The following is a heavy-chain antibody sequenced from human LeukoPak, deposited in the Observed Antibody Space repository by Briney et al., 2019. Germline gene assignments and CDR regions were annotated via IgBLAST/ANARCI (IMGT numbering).Heavy chain of an antibody. J-gene: IGHJ4*02. CDR1: GFTFSSYS. Sequence: GGSLTLFWAASGFTFSSYSMHGVRQAPGKGLEWVSSISSSSSYIYYADSVKGRFSISRDNAKNSLYLQMNSLRAEDTAVYYCARPSTITMVRGVILPLGYWGQGTLVTVSS. CDR2: ISSSSSYI. CDR3: ARPSTITMVRGVILPLGY. V-gene: IGHV3-21*01. D-gene: IGHD3-10*01.